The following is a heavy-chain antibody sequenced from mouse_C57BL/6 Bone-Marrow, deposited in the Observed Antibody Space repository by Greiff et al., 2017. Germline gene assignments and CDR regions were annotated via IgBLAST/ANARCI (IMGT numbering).Heavy chain of an antibody. Sequence: QVHVKQSGPELVKPGASVKISCKASGYSFTSYYIHWVKQRPGQGLEWIGWIYPGSGNTKYNEKFKGKATLTADTSSSTAYMQLSSLTSEDSAVYYCASFPPYYGSSTGYFDVWGTGTTVTGSS. V-gene: IGHV1-66*01. CDR2: IYPGSGNT. CDR3: ASFPPYYGSSTGYFDV. D-gene: IGHD1-1*01. CDR1: GYSFTSYY. J-gene: IGHJ1*03.